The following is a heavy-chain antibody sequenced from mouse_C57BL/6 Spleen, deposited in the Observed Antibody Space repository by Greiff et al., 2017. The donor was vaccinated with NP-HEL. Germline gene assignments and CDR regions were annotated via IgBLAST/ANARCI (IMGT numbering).Heavy chain of an antibody. D-gene: IGHD1-1*01. Sequence: QVQLKQPGAELVMPGASVKLSCKASGYTFTSYWMHWVKQRPGQGLEWIGEIDPSDSYTNYNQKFKGKSTLTVDKSSSTAYMQLSSLTSEDSAVYYCARSPPTVVEGDFDYWGQGTTLTVSS. CDR3: ARSPPTVVEGDFDY. CDR1: GYTFTSYW. CDR2: IDPSDSYT. V-gene: IGHV1-69*01. J-gene: IGHJ2*01.